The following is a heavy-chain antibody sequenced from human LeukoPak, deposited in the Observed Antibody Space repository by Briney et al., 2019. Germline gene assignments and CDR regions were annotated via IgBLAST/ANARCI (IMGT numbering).Heavy chain of an antibody. D-gene: IGHD3-22*01. J-gene: IGHJ4*02. Sequence: GGSLRLSCAASGFTFSSYEMNWVRQAPGKGLEWVSYISSSGSTIYYADSVKGRFTMSRENAKNSLYLQMNSVRAEDTAVYYCSRGLDSSGYYGGYWGQGTLVTVSS. CDR1: GFTFSSYE. V-gene: IGHV3-48*03. CDR3: SRGLDSSGYYGGY. CDR2: ISSSGSTI.